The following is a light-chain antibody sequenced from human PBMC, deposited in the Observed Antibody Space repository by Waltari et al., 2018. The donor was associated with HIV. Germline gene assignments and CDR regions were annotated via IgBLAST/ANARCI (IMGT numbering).Light chain of an antibody. Sequence: EIVMTQSPATLSVSPGERATLSCRASQSVSTNLAWYQQKPGQAPRLLIFSASARAAGIPARFSGSGSGTQFTLTISGLQPDDFATYYCQQYNYSPWTFGQGTKVDI. CDR3: QQYNYSPWT. V-gene: IGKV3-15*01. CDR2: SAS. CDR1: QSVSTN. J-gene: IGKJ1*01.